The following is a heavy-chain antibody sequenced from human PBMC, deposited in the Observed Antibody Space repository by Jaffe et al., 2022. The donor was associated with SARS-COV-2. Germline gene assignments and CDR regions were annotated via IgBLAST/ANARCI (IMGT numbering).Heavy chain of an antibody. CDR1: GYTFTGYY. J-gene: IGHJ6*02. D-gene: IGHD6-6*01. V-gene: IGHV1-2*02. Sequence: QVQLVQSGAEVKKPGASVKVSCKASGYTFTGYYMHWVRQAPGQGLEWMGWINPNSGGTNYAQKFQGRVTMTRDTSISTAYMELSRLRSDDTAVYYCATAIEQLVDYYYYGMDVWGQGTTVTVSS. CDR3: ATAIEQLVDYYYYGMDV. CDR2: INPNSGGT.